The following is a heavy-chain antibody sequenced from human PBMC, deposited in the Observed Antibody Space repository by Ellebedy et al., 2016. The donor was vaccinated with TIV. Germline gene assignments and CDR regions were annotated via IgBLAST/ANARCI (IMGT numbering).Heavy chain of an antibody. CDR3: ASTKNQLLEDY. Sequence: GESLKISXAASGFTFSSYVMHWVRRAPGKGLEWVALISSDGSRKYYADSVKGRFTISRDNSKNTLYLQMNSLRVEDTAVYYCASTKNQLLEDYWGQGTLVTVSS. CDR2: ISSDGSRK. V-gene: IGHV3-30-3*01. CDR1: GFTFSSYV. D-gene: IGHD1-1*01. J-gene: IGHJ4*02.